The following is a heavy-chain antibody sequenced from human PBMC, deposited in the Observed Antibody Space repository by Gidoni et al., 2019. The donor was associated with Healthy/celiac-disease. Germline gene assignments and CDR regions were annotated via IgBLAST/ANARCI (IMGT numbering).Heavy chain of an antibody. CDR2: IGTAGDT. CDR1: GFTFSSYD. J-gene: IGHJ6*02. V-gene: IGHV3-13*01. Sequence: EVQLVESGGGLVQPGGSLRLSCAASGFTFSSYDMHWVRQATGKGLEWVSAIGTAGDTYYPGSVKGRFTISRENAKNSLYLQMNSLRAGDTAVYYCARGEGHIPFYYYGMDVWGQGTTVTVSS. CDR3: ARGEGHIPFYYYGMDV.